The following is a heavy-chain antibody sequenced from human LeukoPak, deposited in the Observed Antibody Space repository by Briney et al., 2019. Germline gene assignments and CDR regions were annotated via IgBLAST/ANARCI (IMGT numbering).Heavy chain of an antibody. CDR1: GFTFSSYA. CDR3: ARGTERGYSYGFFDY. Sequence: GGSLRLSCAASGFTFSSYAMHWVRQAPGKGLEWVAVISYDGSNKYYADSVKGRFTISRDNSKNTLYLQMNSLRAEDTAVYYCARGTERGYSYGFFDYWGQGTLVTVSS. CDR2: ISYDGSNK. J-gene: IGHJ4*02. D-gene: IGHD5-18*01. V-gene: IGHV3-30-3*01.